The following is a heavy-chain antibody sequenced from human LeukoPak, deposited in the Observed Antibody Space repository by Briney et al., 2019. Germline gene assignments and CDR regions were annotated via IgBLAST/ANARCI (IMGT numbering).Heavy chain of an antibody. V-gene: IGHV3-23*01. D-gene: IGHD3-22*01. J-gene: IGHJ5*02. Sequence: GASLRLSCAASGFTFSSYAMCWVRQAPGKGLEWVSAISGSGGSTYYADSVKGRFTSSRDNSKNTLYLQMNSLRAEDTAVYYCAKDYYDSSGRWFDPWGQGTLVTVSS. CDR2: ISGSGGST. CDR3: AKDYYDSSGRWFDP. CDR1: GFTFSSYA.